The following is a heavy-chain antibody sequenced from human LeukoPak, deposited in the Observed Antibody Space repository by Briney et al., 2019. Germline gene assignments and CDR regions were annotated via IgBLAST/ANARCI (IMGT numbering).Heavy chain of an antibody. V-gene: IGHV3-7*01. D-gene: IGHD2-15*01. Sequence: PGGSLRLSCAASGFSFSGFSMSWVRQTPGKGLEWVANISPGGSDKYFVDSAKGRFTISRDNAKNSLYLQMNSLTAEDTGVYYCARPRGCSSTCSNFDYWGQGTLVTVSS. J-gene: IGHJ4*02. CDR2: ISPGGSDK. CDR1: GFSFSGFS. CDR3: ARPRGCSSTCSNFDY.